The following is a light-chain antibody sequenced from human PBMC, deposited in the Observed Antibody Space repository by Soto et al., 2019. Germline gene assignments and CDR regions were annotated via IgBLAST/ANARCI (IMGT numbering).Light chain of an antibody. J-gene: IGKJ4*01. V-gene: IGKV3-20*01. CDR3: QQYAASPIT. CDR2: GAS. CDR1: QSVGNNF. Sequence: EIVLTQSPGTLSLSPGERATLTCRASQSVGNNFLAWYQRKPGQAPRLLIHGASSRATGIPDGFSGSGSGTDFALTISRLEPEDFAVFYCQQYAASPITFGGGTKVEIK.